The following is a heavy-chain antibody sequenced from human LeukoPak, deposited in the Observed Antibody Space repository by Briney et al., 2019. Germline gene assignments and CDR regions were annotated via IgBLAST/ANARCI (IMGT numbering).Heavy chain of an antibody. Sequence: ASETLSLTCTVSGGSISSSSYYWGWIRQPPGKGLEWIGSIYYSGSTYYNPSLKSRVTISVDTSKNQFSLKLSSVTAADTAVYYCARQGRVAVVQYYYYGMDVWGQGPTVTVSS. D-gene: IGHD6-19*01. J-gene: IGHJ6*02. CDR2: IYYSGST. V-gene: IGHV4-39*01. CDR3: ARQGRVAVVQYYYYGMDV. CDR1: GGSISSSSYY.